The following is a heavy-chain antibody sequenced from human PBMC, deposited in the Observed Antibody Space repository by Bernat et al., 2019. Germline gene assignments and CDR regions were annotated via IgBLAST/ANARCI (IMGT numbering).Heavy chain of an antibody. J-gene: IGHJ4*02. CDR3: AKGLAAAGQRGYFDY. V-gene: IGHV3-30*18. D-gene: IGHD6-13*01. Sequence: QVQLVESGGGVVQPGRSLRLSCEASGFTFSSYGMHWVRQAPGKGLEWVAVISYDENNKYYGDSVKGRFTISRDNSKNTLYLQMNSLRGEDTAVYYGAKGLAAAGQRGYFDYWGQGTLVTVSS. CDR2: ISYDENNK. CDR1: GFTFSSYG.